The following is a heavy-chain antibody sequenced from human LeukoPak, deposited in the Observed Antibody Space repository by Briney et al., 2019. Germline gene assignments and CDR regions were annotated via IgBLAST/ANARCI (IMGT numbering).Heavy chain of an antibody. Sequence: RPGGSLRLSCSASGFTFSSYAVHWVRQAPGKGLEYVSAISNNGGSTFYADSVKGRFTVSRDNTKNSLYLQMNSLRDEDTAMYYCARGFYDSSGYLRLDYWGQGTLVTVSS. V-gene: IGHV3-64*04. CDR3: ARGFYDSSGYLRLDY. CDR2: ISNNGGST. J-gene: IGHJ4*02. D-gene: IGHD3-22*01. CDR1: GFTFSSYA.